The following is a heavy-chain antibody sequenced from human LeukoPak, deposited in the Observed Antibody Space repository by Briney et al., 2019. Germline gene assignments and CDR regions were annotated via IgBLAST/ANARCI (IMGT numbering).Heavy chain of an antibody. D-gene: IGHD3-10*01. CDR3: AKATVGESYYYYYYMDV. CDR2: ISGSGGST. V-gene: IGHV3-23*01. Sequence: GSLRLSCAASGFTFSSYAMSWVRQAPGKGLEWVSAISGSGGSTYYADSVKGRFTISRDNSKNTLYLQMNSLRAEDTAVYYCAKATVGESYYYYYYMDVWGKGTTVTVSS. J-gene: IGHJ6*03. CDR1: GFTFSSYA.